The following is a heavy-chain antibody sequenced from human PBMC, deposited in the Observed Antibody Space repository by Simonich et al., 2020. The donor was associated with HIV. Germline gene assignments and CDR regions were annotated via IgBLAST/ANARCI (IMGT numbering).Heavy chain of an antibody. J-gene: IGHJ4*02. Sequence: VQLQQWGSGLLKPSETLSLTCAVYGGSFSGYHRSWIRQPPGKGLGCIGEIHPIGSAHYNPSLTSRVTISLHTSKKQFSLKVNSVTAADTAVYYCATSSGGNEYWGQGTLVTVSS. D-gene: IGHD3-10*01. CDR3: ATSSGGNEY. CDR1: GGSFSGYH. V-gene: IGHV4-34*01. CDR2: IHPIGSA.